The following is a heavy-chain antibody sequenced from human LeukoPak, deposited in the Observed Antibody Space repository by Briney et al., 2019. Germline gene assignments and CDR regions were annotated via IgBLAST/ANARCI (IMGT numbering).Heavy chain of an antibody. CDR1: GGSISSYY. V-gene: IGHV4-59*08. J-gene: IGHJ4*02. CDR3: TRHQTNNDGPGSPFDY. D-gene: IGHD3-10*01. CDR2: IYYSGST. Sequence: SETLSLTCTVSGGSISSYYWSWIRQPPGKGLEWIGYIYYSGSTNYNPSLKSRVTMSIDTSKNQFSLKLTSVTLADTAVYYCTRHQTNNDGPGSPFDYWGQGTPVTVSS.